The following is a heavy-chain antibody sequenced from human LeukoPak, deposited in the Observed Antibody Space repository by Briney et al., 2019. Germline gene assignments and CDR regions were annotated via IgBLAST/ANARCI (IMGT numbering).Heavy chain of an antibody. CDR1: GFTLSDYY. J-gene: IGHJ5*02. Sequence: GGSLRLSCAASGFTLSDYYMSWIRQAPGKGLEWVSYISSSGSTIYYADSVKGRFTISRDNAKNSLYLQMNSLRAEDTAVYYCARAGGLYGSGSYYNERWFDPWGQGTLVTVSS. CDR2: ISSSGSTI. CDR3: ARAGGLYGSGSYYNERWFDP. D-gene: IGHD3-10*01. V-gene: IGHV3-11*01.